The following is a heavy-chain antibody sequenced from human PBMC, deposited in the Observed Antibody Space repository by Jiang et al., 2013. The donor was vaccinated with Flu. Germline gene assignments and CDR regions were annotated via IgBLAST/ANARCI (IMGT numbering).Heavy chain of an antibody. J-gene: IGHJ5*02. CDR2: MNPNSGNT. Sequence: QLLESGAEVKKPGASVKVSCKASGYTFTSYDINWVRQATGQGLEWMGWMNPNSGNTGYAQKFQGRVTMTRNTSVSTAYMELSSLRSEDTAVYYCARMWQQLVRAQRDYRGFDPWGQGTLVTVSS. CDR1: GYTFTSYD. V-gene: IGHV1-8*02. D-gene: IGHD6-13*01. CDR3: ARMWQQLVRAQRDYRGFDP.